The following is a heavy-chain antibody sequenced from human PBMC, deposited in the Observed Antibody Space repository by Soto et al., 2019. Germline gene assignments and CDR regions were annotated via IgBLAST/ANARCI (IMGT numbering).Heavy chain of an antibody. J-gene: IGHJ4*02. CDR1: GLTFSSYW. CDR3: ARTNWNYGVFFDC. CDR2: IKQDGSEK. Sequence: GGSLRLSCAASGLTFSSYWMSWVRQSPGKRLEWVANIKQDGSEKNYVDSVKGRFTISRDNAKNSLYLQMNSLRAEDTAVYYCARTNWNYGVFFDCWGQGTLVTVSS. V-gene: IGHV3-7*01. D-gene: IGHD1-7*01.